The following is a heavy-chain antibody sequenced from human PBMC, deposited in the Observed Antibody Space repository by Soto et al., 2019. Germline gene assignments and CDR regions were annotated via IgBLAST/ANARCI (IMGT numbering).Heavy chain of an antibody. CDR2: INHSGST. J-gene: IGHJ5*02. CDR1: GGSFSGYY. V-gene: IGHV4-34*01. D-gene: IGHD2-2*02. Sequence: PSETLSLTCAVYGGSFSGYYWSWIRQPPGKGLEWIGEINHSGSTNYNPSLKSRVTISVDTSNNQFSLKLSSVTAADTAVYYCARGHTEEYCSSTSCYSGSVDPWGQGTLVTVSS. CDR3: ARGHTEEYCSSTSCYSGSVDP.